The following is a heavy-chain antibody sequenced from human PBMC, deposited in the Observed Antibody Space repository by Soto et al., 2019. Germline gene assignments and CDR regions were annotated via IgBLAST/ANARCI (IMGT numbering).Heavy chain of an antibody. CDR3: AKDLHDLDVMIPTTVVGNFDH. D-gene: IGHD3-10*01. V-gene: IGHV3-23*01. CDR1: GFTFRSYA. CDR2: INGNGDST. Sequence: EVQLLESGGGLVQPGGSLRLSCVASGFTFRSYAMNWVRQAPGKGLEWISSINGNGDSTYYADSVKGRFTISRDNSRNMLFLYIITMSDEDTAKYYYAKDLHDLDVMIPTTVVGNFDHWGQGTLGTVSS. J-gene: IGHJ4*02.